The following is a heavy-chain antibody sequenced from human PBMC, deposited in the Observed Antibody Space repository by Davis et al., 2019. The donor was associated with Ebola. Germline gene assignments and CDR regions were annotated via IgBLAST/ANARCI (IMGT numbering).Heavy chain of an antibody. D-gene: IGHD6-19*01. CDR2: IYHSGST. J-gene: IGHJ5*02. Sequence: SETLSLTCAVSGGSISSGGYSWSWIRQPPGKGLEWIGYIYHSGSTYYNPSLRSRVTLSADTSKNQFSLQLRSVTATDTAVYYCARHSSGDSEGGPRFDPWGQGILVTVSS. CDR1: GGSISSGGYS. CDR3: ARHSSGDSEGGPRFDP. V-gene: IGHV4-30-2*03.